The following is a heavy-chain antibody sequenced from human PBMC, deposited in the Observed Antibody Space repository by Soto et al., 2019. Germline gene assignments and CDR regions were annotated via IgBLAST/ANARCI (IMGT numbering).Heavy chain of an antibody. D-gene: IGHD7-27*01. CDR1: GYSISSDYY. CDR2: ISHSGSA. J-gene: IGHJ4*02. CDR3: ARGLSGGFDY. Sequence: SETLSLTCAVSGYSISSDYYWGWIRQPPGKGLEWIGSISHSGSAYYNPSLKTRVTMSVDTSKNQFSLKLSSVTAADTALYYCARGLSGGFDYWGQGTLVTVSS. V-gene: IGHV4-38-2*01.